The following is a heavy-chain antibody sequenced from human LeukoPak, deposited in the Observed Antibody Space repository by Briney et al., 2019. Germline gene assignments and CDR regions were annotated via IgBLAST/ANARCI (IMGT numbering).Heavy chain of an antibody. J-gene: IGHJ6*02. CDR2: IYPGDSDT. V-gene: IGHV5-51*01. Sequence: GESLKISCKGSGYSFTSYWIGWVRQMPGKGLEWMGIIYPGDSDTRYSPSFQGQVTISADKSISTAYLQWSSLKASDTAMYYCSRKGGSSYYYYCGMDVWGQGTRVTVSS. CDR1: GYSFTSYW. D-gene: IGHD1-26*01. CDR3: SRKGGSSYYYYCGMDV.